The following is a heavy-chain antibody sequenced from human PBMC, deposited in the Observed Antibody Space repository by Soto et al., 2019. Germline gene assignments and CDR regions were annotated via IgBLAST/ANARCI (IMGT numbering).Heavy chain of an antibody. CDR2: IFNDESNGRSYQ. CDR3: VKDLPGGWSFDY. V-gene: IGHV3-30*18. J-gene: IGHJ4*02. D-gene: IGHD6-19*01. Sequence: QVQLVEAGGGVVQPGGSLRLSCAASGFTFSTCAMHWVRQAPGKGLEWVAVIFNDESNGRSYQSYADSVKGRFTISRDNSHNTLYLQMNSLRVEDTAVFYCVKDLPGGWSFDYLGQGTLVTVSS. CDR1: GFTFSTCA.